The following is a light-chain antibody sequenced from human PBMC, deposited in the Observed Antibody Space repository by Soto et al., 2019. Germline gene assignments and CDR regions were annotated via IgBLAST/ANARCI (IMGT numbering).Light chain of an antibody. J-gene: IGLJ2*01. V-gene: IGLV1-51*01. CDR1: SSNIGNNY. CDR3: GTWDSSLSAGV. Sequence: QSALTQPASVSAAPGQKVTISCSGSSSNIGNNYVSWYQQLPGTAPKLLIYDNNKRPSGIPDRFSGSKSGTSATLGITGLQTGDEADYYCGTWDSSLSAGVFGGGTKLT. CDR2: DNN.